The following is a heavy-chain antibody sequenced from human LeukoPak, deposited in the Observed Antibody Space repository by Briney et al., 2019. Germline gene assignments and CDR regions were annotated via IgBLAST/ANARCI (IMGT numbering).Heavy chain of an antibody. CDR3: ARAPGGYGSGSRGAFDI. J-gene: IGHJ3*02. V-gene: IGHV3-53*01. CDR1: GFTVSNKY. CDR2: IYSGGST. D-gene: IGHD3-10*01. Sequence: LTGGSLRLSCAPSGFTVSNKYMSWVRQAPGKGLEWVSVIYSGGSTYYADSVKGRFTISRDNSKNTLYLQMNSLRAEDTGVYYCARAPGGYGSGSRGAFDIWGQGTMVTVSS.